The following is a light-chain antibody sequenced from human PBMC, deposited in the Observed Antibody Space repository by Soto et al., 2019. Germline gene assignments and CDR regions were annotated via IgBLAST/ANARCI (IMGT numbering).Light chain of an antibody. V-gene: IGKV3-15*01. Sequence: EREVTQSPATLSASPGERATLSCRASQSVSSNLAWYQQKPGQAPRLLIYGASTRATGIPARFSGSGSGTEFTLTFSSLQSEDFAVYYCQQYNNWPRTFGQGTKVDIK. CDR2: GAS. CDR3: QQYNNWPRT. J-gene: IGKJ1*01. CDR1: QSVSSN.